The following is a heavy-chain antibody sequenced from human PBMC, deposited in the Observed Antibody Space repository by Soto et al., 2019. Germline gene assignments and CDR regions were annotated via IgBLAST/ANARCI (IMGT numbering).Heavy chain of an antibody. CDR3: TRQQPPSYSSGSSYGMDV. CDR2: IRSKANSYAT. D-gene: IGHD6-19*01. Sequence: PGGSLRLSCAASGFTFSGSAMHWVRQASGKGLEWVGRIRSKANSYATAYAASVKGRFTISRDDSKNTAYLQMNSLKTEDTAVYYCTRQQPPSYSSGSSYGMDVWGRGTTVTVSS. V-gene: IGHV3-73*01. J-gene: IGHJ6*02. CDR1: GFTFSGSA.